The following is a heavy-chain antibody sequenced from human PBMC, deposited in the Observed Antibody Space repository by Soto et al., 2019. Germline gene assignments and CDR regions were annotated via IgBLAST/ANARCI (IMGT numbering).Heavy chain of an antibody. V-gene: IGHV4-59*01. CDR2: IYYSGST. D-gene: IGHD1-26*01. J-gene: IGHJ4*02. Sequence: PSETLYLTCTVSGGSISSYYWSWIRQPPGKGLEWIGYIYYSGSTNYNPSLKSRVTISVDTSKNQFSLKLSSVTAGDTAVYYCARVELLSQAYYFDYWGQGTLVT. CDR1: GGSISSYY. CDR3: ARVELLSQAYYFDY.